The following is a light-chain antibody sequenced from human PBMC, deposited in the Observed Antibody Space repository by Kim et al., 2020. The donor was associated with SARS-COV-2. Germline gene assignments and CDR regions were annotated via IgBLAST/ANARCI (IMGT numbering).Light chain of an antibody. Sequence: QSALTQPASMSGSPGQSITISCTGTSNDIGDNDYVSWYQQHPGKAPKVMIYGVNYRPSGVSNRFSGSKSGYTASLTISGLQPEDEADYYCSSYTRIATVVFGGGTKLTVL. CDR3: SSYTRIATVV. J-gene: IGLJ2*01. CDR1: SNDIGDNDY. CDR2: GVN. V-gene: IGLV2-14*03.